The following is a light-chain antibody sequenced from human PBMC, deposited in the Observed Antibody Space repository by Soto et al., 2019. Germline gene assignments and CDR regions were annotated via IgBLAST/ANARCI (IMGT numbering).Light chain of an antibody. V-gene: IGKV3-11*01. J-gene: IGKJ2*01. CDR1: QSVSSY. CDR3: QQRSNWPYT. CDR2: DAS. Sequence: EIVLTQSPATLSLSPGERATLSCRASQSVSSYLAWYQQKPGQAPRLLIYDASNRATGIPARFSGSGSGTDFTLTIGSLEPEDFAVYYCQQRSNWPYTFGQGTKLESK.